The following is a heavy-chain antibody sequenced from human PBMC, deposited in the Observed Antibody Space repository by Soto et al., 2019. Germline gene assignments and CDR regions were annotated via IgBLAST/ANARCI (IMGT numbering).Heavy chain of an antibody. CDR2: IKSKTDGGTT. CDR1: GFTFSNAW. J-gene: IGHJ6*02. CDR3: TTEDQQLGYYYYGMDV. Sequence: GGSLRLSCAASGFTFSNAWMNWVRQAPGKGLEWVGRIKSKTDGGTTDYAAPVKGRFTISRDDSKNTLYLQMNSLKTEDTAVYYCTTEDQQLGYYYYGMDVWGQGTTVTVSS. D-gene: IGHD6-13*01. V-gene: IGHV3-15*07.